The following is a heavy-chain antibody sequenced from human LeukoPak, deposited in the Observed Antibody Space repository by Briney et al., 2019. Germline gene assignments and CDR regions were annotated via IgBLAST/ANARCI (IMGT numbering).Heavy chain of an antibody. CDR2: IYPGDSDT. D-gene: IGHD5-18*01. J-gene: IGHJ4*02. CDR1: GYSFNTYW. Sequence: GESLKISCKASGYSFNTYWIGWVRQVPGKGLEWMGIIYPGDSDTRYNPSFRGHVTISVDKSISTAYLQWSSLRASDTAMYYRARRTYSYGDYWGQGTLVTVSS. V-gene: IGHV5-51*01. CDR3: ARRTYSYGDY.